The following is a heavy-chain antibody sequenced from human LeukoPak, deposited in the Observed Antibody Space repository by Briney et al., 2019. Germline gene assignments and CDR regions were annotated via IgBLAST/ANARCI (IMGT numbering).Heavy chain of an antibody. J-gene: IGHJ6*04. CDR2: ISSNGGST. CDR1: GFTFSSYA. D-gene: IGHD1-14*01. Sequence: TGGSLRLSCAASGFTFSSYAMHWVRQAPGKGLEYVSAISSNGGSTYYANSVKGRFTISRDNSKNTLYLQMGSLRAEDMAVYYCARGSAGLVDVWGKGTTVTVSS. CDR3: ARGSAGLVDV. V-gene: IGHV3-64*01.